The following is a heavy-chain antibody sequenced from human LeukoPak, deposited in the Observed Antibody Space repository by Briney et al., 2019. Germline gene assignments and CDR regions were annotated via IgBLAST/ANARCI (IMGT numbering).Heavy chain of an antibody. CDR1: GYSISSSYY. CDR3: ASDKTGDYYFDN. J-gene: IGHJ4*02. V-gene: IGHV4-38-2*01. CDR2: IHHSGNT. D-gene: IGHD1-1*01. Sequence: PETLSLTCAVSGYSISSSYYWGWMRQPPGKGLEWIGSIHHSGNTYYNPSLKSRVTISLDTSKSQFSLKLSSVTAADTAVYYCASDKTGDYYFDNWGQGTLVTVSS.